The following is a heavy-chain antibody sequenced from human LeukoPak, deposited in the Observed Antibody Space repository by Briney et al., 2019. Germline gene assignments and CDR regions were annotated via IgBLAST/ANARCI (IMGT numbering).Heavy chain of an antibody. CDR1: GGSISSYF. CDR2: ISTSGST. Sequence: SETLSLTCAVSGGSISSYFWTWIRQPAGKGLEWIGRISTSGSTNYNPSLKSRVSMSLDTSKNQLSLKLSSVTAADTAVYYCAKGSREGYNLDYWGQGTLVTVSS. D-gene: IGHD5-24*01. CDR3: AKGSREGYNLDY. V-gene: IGHV4-4*07. J-gene: IGHJ4*02.